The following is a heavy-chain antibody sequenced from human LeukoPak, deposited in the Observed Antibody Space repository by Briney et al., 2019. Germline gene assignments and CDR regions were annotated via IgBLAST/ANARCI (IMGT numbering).Heavy chain of an antibody. CDR1: GLTFSNAW. J-gene: IGHJ3*02. CDR2: IKSRTDAGTI. CDR3: TTAFNLGNWGPPGDI. Sequence: GGSLRLSCATSGLTFSNAWMRSVRQAPGKGLEWVGRIKSRTDAGTIDYGAPVKGRFSIPRDDSQNTVYLQMNSLIIEDTAVYYCTTAFNLGNWGPPGDIWGHGTMVTVSP. V-gene: IGHV3-15*01. D-gene: IGHD7-27*01.